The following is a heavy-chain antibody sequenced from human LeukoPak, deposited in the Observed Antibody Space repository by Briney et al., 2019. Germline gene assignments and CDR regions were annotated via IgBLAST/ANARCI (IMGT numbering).Heavy chain of an antibody. Sequence: GGSLRLSCVASGFSFSSYPMNWVRQAPGKGLEWVSHINSDTNITPYTASVSGRFTISRDNAKNSLYLHVNSLRDEDTAVCYCTRDGRAPDVVPFDHWGQGTLVTVSS. D-gene: IGHD2-21*01. CDR2: INSDTNIT. CDR3: TRDGRAPDVVPFDH. V-gene: IGHV3-48*02. J-gene: IGHJ4*02. CDR1: GFSFSSYP.